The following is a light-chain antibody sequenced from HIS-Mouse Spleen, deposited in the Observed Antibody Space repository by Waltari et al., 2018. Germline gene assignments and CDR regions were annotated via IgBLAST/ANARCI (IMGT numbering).Light chain of an antibody. J-gene: IGLJ2*01. V-gene: IGLV2-11*01. CDR1: SSDVGGYNY. CDR3: CSYAGSYTFEVV. Sequence: QSALTQPRSVSGSPGQSVTISCTGTSSDVGGYNYFSWYQQHPGKAPTLMIYDVSKRPSGVPDRFSGSKSGNTASLTISGLQAEDEADYYCCSYAGSYTFEVVFGGGTKLTVL. CDR2: DVS.